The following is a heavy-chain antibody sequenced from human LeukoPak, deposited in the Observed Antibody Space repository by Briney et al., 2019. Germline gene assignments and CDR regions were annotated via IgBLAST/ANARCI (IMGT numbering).Heavy chain of an antibody. J-gene: IGHJ4*02. CDR3: ATSGSYRTPGNY. Sequence: AETLSLACTVSGVSIISSSYYSGWLRRPRGKGLQWFGSIYYIRVTDYNAPLESRLTIYVDSSKNQFSLKMTSVTAADTAVYYCATSGSYRTPGNYWGQGALVTVSS. D-gene: IGHD1-26*01. CDR2: IYYIRVT. CDR1: GVSIISSSYY. V-gene: IGHV4-39*01.